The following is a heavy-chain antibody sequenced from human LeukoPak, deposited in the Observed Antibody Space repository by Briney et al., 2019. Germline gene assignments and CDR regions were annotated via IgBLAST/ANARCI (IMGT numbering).Heavy chain of an antibody. V-gene: IGHV5-51*01. CDR1: GYSFTSYW. D-gene: IGHD1-26*01. Sequence: PGESLKISCKGSGYSFTSYWIGWVRQMPGKGLEWMGIIYPGDSDTRYSPSFQGQVTISADKSISTAYLQWSSLKASDTAMSYCARQSSSGSYRNWFDPWGQGTLVTVSS. J-gene: IGHJ5*02. CDR3: ARQSSSGSYRNWFDP. CDR2: IYPGDSDT.